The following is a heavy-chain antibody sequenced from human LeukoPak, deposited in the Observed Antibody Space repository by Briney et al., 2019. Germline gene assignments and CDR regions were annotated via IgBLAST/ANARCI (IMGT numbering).Heavy chain of an antibody. D-gene: IGHD5-12*01. CDR3: ARESRYSGYDYVY. Sequence: ASVNVSCKASGGTFSSYAISWVRQAPGQGLEWMGGIIPIFGTANYAQKFQGRVTITTDESTSTAYMELSSLRSEDTAVYYCARESRYSGYDYVYWGQGTLVTVSS. J-gene: IGHJ4*02. CDR2: IIPIFGTA. CDR1: GGTFSSYA. V-gene: IGHV1-69*05.